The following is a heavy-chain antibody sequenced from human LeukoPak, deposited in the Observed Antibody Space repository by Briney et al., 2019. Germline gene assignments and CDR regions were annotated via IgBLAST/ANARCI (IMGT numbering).Heavy chain of an antibody. CDR3: ARDLIFGTAPDY. J-gene: IGHJ4*02. D-gene: IGHD3-10*02. V-gene: IGHV3-48*03. Sequence: SGGSLRLSCAASGFTFSSYEMNWVRQAPGKGLEWVSYITSGGSIIYYTDSVRGRFTISRDNAKNSLYLQMNSLRAEDTAVYYCARDLIFGTAPDYWGQGTQVTVSS. CDR2: ITSGGSII. CDR1: GFTFSSYE.